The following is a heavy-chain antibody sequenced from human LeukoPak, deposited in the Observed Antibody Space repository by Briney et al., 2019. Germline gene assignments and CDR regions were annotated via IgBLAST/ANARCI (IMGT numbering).Heavy chain of an antibody. D-gene: IGHD5-24*01. CDR2: IFYTGST. CDR3: ARARGEMAPFDS. J-gene: IGHJ4*02. V-gene: IGHV4-34*12. CDR1: GGSFSGYY. Sequence: SETLSLTCAVYGGSFSGYYWSWIRQPPGKGLEWIGTIFYTGSTYYNPSLKSLFTISVDTSKNQFSLGLTSVTAADTAVYYCARARGEMAPFDSWGQGTLVTASS.